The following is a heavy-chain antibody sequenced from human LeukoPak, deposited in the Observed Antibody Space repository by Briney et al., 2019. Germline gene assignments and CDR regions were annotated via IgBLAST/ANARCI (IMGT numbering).Heavy chain of an antibody. CDR2: INPNSGGT. V-gene: IGHV1-2*04. Sequence: ASVKVSCKASGYTFTGYYMHWVRQAPGQGLEWMGWINPNSGGTNYAQKFQGWVTMTRDTSISTAYMELSRLRSDDTAVYYCARGPFYDSSGYYFDYWGQGTLVTVSS. D-gene: IGHD3-22*01. J-gene: IGHJ4*02. CDR3: ARGPFYDSSGYYFDY. CDR1: GYTFTGYY.